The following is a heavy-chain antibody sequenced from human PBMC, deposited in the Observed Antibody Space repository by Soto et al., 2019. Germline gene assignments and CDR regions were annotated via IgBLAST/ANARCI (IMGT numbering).Heavy chain of an antibody. CDR3: ATVPKRSYYYYFDY. V-gene: IGHV1-24*01. J-gene: IGHJ4*02. CDR2: FDPEDGET. D-gene: IGHD3-22*01. CDR1: GYALTELS. Sequence: APVKVSCKVSGYALTELSMHWLRQSPGKGLEWMGGFDPEDGETIYAQKFQGRVTMTEDTSTDTAYMELSSLRSEDTAVYYCATVPKRSYYYYFDYWGQGTLVTVSS.